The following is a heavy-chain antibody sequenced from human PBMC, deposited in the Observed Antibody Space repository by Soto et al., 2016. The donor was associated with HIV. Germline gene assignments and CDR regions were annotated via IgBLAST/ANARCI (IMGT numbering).Heavy chain of an antibody. Sequence: EVQLVESGGGLVKPGGSLRLSCAASGFTFSNAWMSWVRQAPGKGLEWVGRIKSKTDGGTTDYAAPVKGRFTISRDDSKNTLYLQMNSLKTEDTAVYYRTTGGIAVAGTDYWGQGTLVTVSS. CDR1: GFTFSNAW. V-gene: IGHV3-15*01. D-gene: IGHD6-19*01. J-gene: IGHJ4*02. CDR2: IKSKTDGGTT. CDR3: TTGGIAVAGTDY.